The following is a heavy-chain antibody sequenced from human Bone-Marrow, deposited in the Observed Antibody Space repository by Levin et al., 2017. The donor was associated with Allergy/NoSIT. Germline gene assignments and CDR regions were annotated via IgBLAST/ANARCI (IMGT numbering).Heavy chain of an antibody. Sequence: GESLKISCKASGYTFTSYDISWVRQAAGQGPEWMGWMNPNSGNTGYAQKFQGRVTMTRDNSISTAYMELNSLRSEDTAVYYCAREMIYSSSGDHRYFHHWGQGTLVTVSS. V-gene: IGHV1-8*01. CDR3: AREMIYSSSGDHRYFHH. J-gene: IGHJ1*01. D-gene: IGHD4-17*01. CDR1: GYTFTSYD. CDR2: MNPNSGNT.